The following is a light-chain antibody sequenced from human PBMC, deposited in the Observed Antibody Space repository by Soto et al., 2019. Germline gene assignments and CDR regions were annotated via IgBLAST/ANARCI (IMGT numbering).Light chain of an antibody. CDR3: QQYNNWPRALT. J-gene: IGKJ4*01. CDR1: QSVTSN. CDR2: GAS. Sequence: EIVMTQSPATLSVSPGERATLSCRASQSVTSNLAWYQQKPGQAPRLLIYGASARATGIPARLSGSGSGTEFTLTITSLQSEDFAVYYGQQYNNWPRALTFGGGTKVEIK. V-gene: IGKV3-15*01.